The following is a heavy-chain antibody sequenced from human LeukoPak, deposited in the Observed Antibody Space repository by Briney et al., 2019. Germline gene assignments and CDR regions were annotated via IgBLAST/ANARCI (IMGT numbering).Heavy chain of an antibody. J-gene: IGHJ6*03. V-gene: IGHV3-11*04. CDR3: AKVVGKYYYYYYMDV. CDR2: ISSSGSTI. D-gene: IGHD1-26*01. CDR1: GFTFSDYY. Sequence: GGSLRLSCAASGFTFSDYYMSWIRQAPGKGLEWVSYISSSGSTIYYADSVKGRFTISRDNAKNSLYLQMNSLRAEDTAVYYCAKVVGKYYYYYYMDVWGKGTTVTVSS.